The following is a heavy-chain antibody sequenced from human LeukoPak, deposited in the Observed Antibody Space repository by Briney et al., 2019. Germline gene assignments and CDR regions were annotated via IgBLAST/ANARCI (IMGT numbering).Heavy chain of an antibody. CDR3: AKEFSEAAGGTAYFDY. CDR1: GFTFSSYA. CDR2: MSGGGGST. D-gene: IGHD6-13*01. J-gene: IGHJ4*02. V-gene: IGHV3-23*01. Sequence: QAGGSLRLSCAASGFTFSSYAMSWVRQAPGKGLEWVSSMSGGGGSTYYADSVRGRSTISRDNSRNTLYLQMNSLRAEDTAVYYCAKEFSEAAGGTAYFDYWGQGTLVTVSS.